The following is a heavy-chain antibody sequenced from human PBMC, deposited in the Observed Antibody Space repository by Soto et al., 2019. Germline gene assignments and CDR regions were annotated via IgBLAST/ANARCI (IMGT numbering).Heavy chain of an antibody. D-gene: IGHD4-17*01. CDR2: VYYSGST. V-gene: IGHV4-39*01. CDR3: ARATSYDGDSVTNYYMDI. CDR1: VNINGHY. Sequence: QLQLQESGPGLVKPSETLSLTCTVPVNINGHYGVWIRQPPGKGLEWIGSVYYSGSTYYNAPLRGRATVSIDTSNSQFSLRLTSVTAADTAVYYCARATSYDGDSVTNYYMDIWGKGTSVTVSS. J-gene: IGHJ6*03.